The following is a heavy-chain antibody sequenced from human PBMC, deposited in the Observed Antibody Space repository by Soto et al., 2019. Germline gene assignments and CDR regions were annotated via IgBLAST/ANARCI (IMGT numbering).Heavy chain of an antibody. CDR1: GGSISSSSYY. V-gene: IGHV4-39*01. CDR3: ARLRGRGDWFDP. Sequence: SETLSLTCTVSGGSISSSSYYWGWIRQPPGKGLEWIGSIYYSGSTYYNPSLKSRVTISVDTSKNQFSLKLSSVTAADTAVYYCARLRGRGDWFDPWGQGALVTVSS. J-gene: IGHJ5*02. CDR2: IYYSGST.